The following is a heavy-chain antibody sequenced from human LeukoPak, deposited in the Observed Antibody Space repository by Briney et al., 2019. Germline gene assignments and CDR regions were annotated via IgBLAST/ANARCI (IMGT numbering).Heavy chain of an antibody. Sequence: GGSLRLSCAASGFTFTNFDMVWVRQAPGKGLEWVSGISNGGDRAYYADSVKGRFTISRDNSKSALSLQMKSLRVDDTAIYYCAKDAPRTSGWFFLEYWGQGILVTVSS. D-gene: IGHD6-19*01. CDR2: ISNGGDRA. V-gene: IGHV3-23*01. J-gene: IGHJ4*02. CDR3: AKDAPRTSGWFFLEY. CDR1: GFTFTNFD.